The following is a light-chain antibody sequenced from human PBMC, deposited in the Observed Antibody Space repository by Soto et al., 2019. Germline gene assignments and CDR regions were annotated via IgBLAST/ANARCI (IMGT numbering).Light chain of an antibody. V-gene: IGLV2-23*01. Sequence: QSVLTQPAAVSGSPGQSITISCTGTSSDVGTYNLVSWYQQYPGKAPKLMIYATSKRPSGVSNRFSGSKSGDTASLTISGFQAEDEADYYSTSFARGSTLVFGGGSKLTVL. CDR1: SSDVGTYNL. CDR2: ATS. J-gene: IGLJ3*02. CDR3: TSFARGSTLV.